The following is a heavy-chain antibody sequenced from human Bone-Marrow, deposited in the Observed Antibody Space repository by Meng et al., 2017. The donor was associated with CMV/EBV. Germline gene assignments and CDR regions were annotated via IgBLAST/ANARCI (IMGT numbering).Heavy chain of an antibody. V-gene: IGHV4-34*01. J-gene: IGHJ4*02. D-gene: IGHD2-21*01. CDR3: SRDFLLPIAILDY. CDR1: GGSFSGYY. CDR2: TSHGGST. Sequence: SETLSLTCAVYGGSFSGYYWSWIRQPPGKGLEWIGETSHGGSTNYNPSLKSRVTISVDTSKNQFSLKLSSVTAADTAVYYCSRDFLLPIAILDYWGQGTLVPVSS.